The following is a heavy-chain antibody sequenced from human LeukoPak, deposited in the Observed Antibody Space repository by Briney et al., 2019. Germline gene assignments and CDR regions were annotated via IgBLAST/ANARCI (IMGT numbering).Heavy chain of an antibody. J-gene: IGHJ4*02. V-gene: IGHV1-2*02. Sequence: GASVRVSCKASGYTLTGYYMHWVRQAPGQGLEWMGWISPNSGGTNYAQKFQGRVTMTRDTSISTAYMELSRLRSDDTAVYYCARLEYSSSSNDYWGQGTLVTVSS. CDR2: ISPNSGGT. D-gene: IGHD6-6*01. CDR3: ARLEYSSSSNDY. CDR1: GYTLTGYY.